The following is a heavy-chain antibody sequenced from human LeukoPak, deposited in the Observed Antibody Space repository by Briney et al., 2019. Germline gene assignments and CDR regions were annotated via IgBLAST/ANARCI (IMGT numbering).Heavy chain of an antibody. CDR3: AVSYSSSSYYYYYMDV. Sequence: PGGSLRLSCAASGFTFSNYNMNWVRQAAGKGLEWVSSISSSSTNIKYADSVKGRFTISRDNAKNSLYLQMNSLRAEDTAVYYCAVSYSSSSYYYYYMDVWGKGTTVTVSS. CDR2: ISSSSTNI. J-gene: IGHJ6*03. V-gene: IGHV3-21*01. D-gene: IGHD6-6*01. CDR1: GFTFSNYN.